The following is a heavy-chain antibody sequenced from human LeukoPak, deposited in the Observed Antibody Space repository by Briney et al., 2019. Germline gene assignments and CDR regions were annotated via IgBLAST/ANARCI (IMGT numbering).Heavy chain of an antibody. CDR2: ISYDGSNK. D-gene: IGHD2-15*01. CDR3: ARGIAGYCSGGSCYRPDYFDY. Sequence: EGSLRLSCAASGFTFDSYAMHWVRQAPGKGLEWVALISYDGSNKYYADSVKGRFTISRDNSKNTLYLQMNSLRAEDTAVYYCARGIAGYCSGGSCYRPDYFDYWGQGTLVTVSS. CDR1: GFTFDSYA. V-gene: IGHV3-30*01. J-gene: IGHJ4*02.